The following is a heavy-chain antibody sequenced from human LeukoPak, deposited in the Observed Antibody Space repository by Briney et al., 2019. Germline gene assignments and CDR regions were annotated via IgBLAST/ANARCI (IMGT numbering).Heavy chain of an antibody. J-gene: IGHJ4*02. CDR3: ALAFSGYDRWFPEPPDQ. Sequence: SVKVSCKASGSAFSGYTITWVRQAPGQGLEWVGGIITNLASTNYAQKFQGRATISADDSTSTAYMQLRSLTSEDTAFYYCALAFSGYDRWFPEPPDQWGQGTLVTVSS. D-gene: IGHD5-12*01. V-gene: IGHV1-69*13. CDR2: IITNLAST. CDR1: GSAFSGYT.